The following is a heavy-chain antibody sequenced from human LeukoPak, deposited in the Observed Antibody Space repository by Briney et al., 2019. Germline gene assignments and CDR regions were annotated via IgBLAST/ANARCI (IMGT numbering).Heavy chain of an antibody. CDR3: ARDPYSGAYGDTYYYFMDV. Sequence: GGSLRLSCAASGLTISSYSMNWVRQAPGKGLQWVSCISSSSTIYYADSVKGRFTISRDNAKNSLYLQMNSLRAEDTAVYYCARDPYSGAYGDTYYYFMDVWGKGTTVTISS. D-gene: IGHD1-26*01. CDR1: GLTISSYS. J-gene: IGHJ6*03. V-gene: IGHV3-48*01. CDR2: ISSSSTI.